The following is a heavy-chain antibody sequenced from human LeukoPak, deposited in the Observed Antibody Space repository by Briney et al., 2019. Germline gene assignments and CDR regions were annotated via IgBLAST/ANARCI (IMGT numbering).Heavy chain of an antibody. D-gene: IGHD6-6*01. CDR3: ARHESIQHGRNWFDP. J-gene: IGHJ5*02. CDR1: GYRFTKYW. V-gene: IGHV5-51*01. Sequence: GESLKISCKGSGYRFTKYWIGWVRQMPGKGLEWMGIIYPGDSDTRYSPSFQGQVTISADKSISTAYLQWSSLKASDTAMYYCARHESIQHGRNWFDPWGQGTLVTVSS. CDR2: IYPGDSDT.